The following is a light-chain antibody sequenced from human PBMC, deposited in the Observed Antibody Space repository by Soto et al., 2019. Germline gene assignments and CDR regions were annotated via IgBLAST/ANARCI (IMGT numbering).Light chain of an antibody. V-gene: IGKV3-15*01. CDR2: AAS. CDR3: QQYNDWPQT. Sequence: EIVMTQSPATLSVSPGERATLSCRASQSVDSNLAWYQQQPGQAPRLLIYAASTRATGLPAKYSGSGSGTEFTLTISSLQSEDFAVYYCQQYNDWPQTFGQGTKVEMK. CDR1: QSVDSN. J-gene: IGKJ1*01.